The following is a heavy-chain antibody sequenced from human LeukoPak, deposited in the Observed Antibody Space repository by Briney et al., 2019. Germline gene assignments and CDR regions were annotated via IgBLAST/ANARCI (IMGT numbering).Heavy chain of an antibody. CDR3: VRDQFYAFDV. J-gene: IGHJ3*01. CDR1: GFTFTSYT. CDR2: IRTSGGVV. V-gene: IGHV3-48*02. Sequence: GGSLRLSCAASGFTFTSYTMNWVRQAPGKGLEWISYIRTSGGVVSYTDSVRGRFTISTDSAKNSLYLQMNSLRDDDTAVYYCVRDQFYAFDVWGQGTMVTVSS.